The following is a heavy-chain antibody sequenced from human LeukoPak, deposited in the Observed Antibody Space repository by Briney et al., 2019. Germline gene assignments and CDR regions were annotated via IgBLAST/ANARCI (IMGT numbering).Heavy chain of an antibody. V-gene: IGHV4-31*03. J-gene: IGHJ6*02. CDR3: ARARLELVRYYGMDV. D-gene: IGHD1-7*01. Sequence: SQTLSLTCTVSGGSISSGGYYWSWIRQHPGKGLEWIGYIYYSGSTYYNPSLKSRVTISVDTSKNRFSLKLSSVTAADTAVYYCARARLELVRYYGMDVWGQGTTVTVSS. CDR2: IYYSGST. CDR1: GGSISSGGYY.